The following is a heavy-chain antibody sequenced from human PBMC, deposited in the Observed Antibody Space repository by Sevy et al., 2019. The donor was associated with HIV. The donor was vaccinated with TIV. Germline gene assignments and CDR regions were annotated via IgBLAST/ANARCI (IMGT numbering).Heavy chain of an antibody. J-gene: IGHJ6*03. CDR2: IIPIFGTA. CDR3: ARVTQPLSHYYYYMDV. D-gene: IGHD1-1*01. Sequence: ASVKVSCKASGGTFSSYAISWVRQAPGQGLEWMGGIIPIFGTANYAQKFQGRVTITADKSTSTAYMELSSLRSEDTAVYYCARVTQPLSHYYYYMDVWGKGTTVTVSS. V-gene: IGHV1-69*06. CDR1: GGTFSSYA.